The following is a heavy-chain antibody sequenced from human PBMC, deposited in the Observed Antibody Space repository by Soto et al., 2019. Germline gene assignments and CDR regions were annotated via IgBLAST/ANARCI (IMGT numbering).Heavy chain of an antibody. Sequence: GGSLRLSCAASGFTFSSYAMSWVRQAPGKGLEWVSAISGSGGSTYYADSVKGRFTISRDNSKNTLYLQMNSLRAEDTAVYYCAKDKSPYGDYGLSPPDYWGQGTLVTVSS. CDR2: ISGSGGST. V-gene: IGHV3-23*01. D-gene: IGHD4-17*01. CDR3: AKDKSPYGDYGLSPPDY. CDR1: GFTFSSYA. J-gene: IGHJ4*02.